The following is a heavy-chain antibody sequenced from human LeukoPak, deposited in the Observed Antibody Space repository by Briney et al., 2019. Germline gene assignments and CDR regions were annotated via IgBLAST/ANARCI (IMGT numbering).Heavy chain of an antibody. CDR3: ARDLQWPDAFDI. Sequence: ASVKVSCKASGYTFTGYYMHWVRQAPGQGLGWMGWINPDSGGTNYAQKFQGRVTMTRDTSISTAYMELSRLRSDDTAVYYCARDLQWPDAFDIWGQGTMVTVSS. D-gene: IGHD6-19*01. J-gene: IGHJ3*02. CDR2: INPDSGGT. V-gene: IGHV1-2*02. CDR1: GYTFTGYY.